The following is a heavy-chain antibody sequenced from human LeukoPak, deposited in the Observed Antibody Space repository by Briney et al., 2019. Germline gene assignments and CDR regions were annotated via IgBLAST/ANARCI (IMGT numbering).Heavy chain of an antibody. D-gene: IGHD3-10*01. V-gene: IGHV3-23*01. CDR2: ISGSGGST. Sequence: GGSLRLPCAASGFTFSSYDMSWVRQAPGKGLEWVSDISGSGGSTYYADSVKGRFTISRDNAKNTLYLQMNSLRAEDTAVYYCAKVIVLLWFGELSPYMDVWGKGTTVTVSS. CDR3: AKVIVLLWFGELSPYMDV. J-gene: IGHJ6*03. CDR1: GFTFSSYD.